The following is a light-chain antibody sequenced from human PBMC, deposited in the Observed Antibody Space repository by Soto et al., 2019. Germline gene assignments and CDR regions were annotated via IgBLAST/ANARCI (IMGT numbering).Light chain of an antibody. CDR3: QQSCSTPIT. J-gene: IGKJ5*01. CDR1: QGISSY. CDR2: AAS. Sequence: DIQMTQSPSSLSASVGDRVTITCRASQGISSYLCWYQQKPGKAPKFLIYAASSLQRGVPSRFSGSGSGTDLTLNICSRQPEEFATYYCQQSCSTPITFGQGTRLEIK. V-gene: IGKV1-39*01.